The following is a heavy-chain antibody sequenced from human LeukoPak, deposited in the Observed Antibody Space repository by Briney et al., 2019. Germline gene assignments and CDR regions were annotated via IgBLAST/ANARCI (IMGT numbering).Heavy chain of an antibody. D-gene: IGHD4-17*01. J-gene: IGHJ4*02. Sequence: GGSLRLSCAASGFTFTNARMGWVRQAPGKGLEWVGLIKSEIDGGTTDFAAPVKGRFTISRDDSKHTLYLQMNSLKSEDTAVYYCTTGYGHPDFDYWGQGTLVTVSS. V-gene: IGHV3-15*01. CDR3: TTGYGHPDFDY. CDR2: IKSEIDGGTT. CDR1: GFTFTNAR.